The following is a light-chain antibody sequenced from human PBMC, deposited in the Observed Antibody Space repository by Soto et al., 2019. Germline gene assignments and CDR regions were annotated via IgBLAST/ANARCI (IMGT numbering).Light chain of an antibody. V-gene: IGKV1-12*01. CDR3: QQAKSFPYT. J-gene: IGKJ2*01. CDR2: SAS. CDR1: QGISNY. Sequence: DIQMTQSASSVSAAVGDRVAITCRASQGISNYLAWYQQIPGKAPKLLIYSASNLHVGVPSRFSGGGSGTDFTLTISSLQPEDFATYYCQQAKSFPYTFGQGTKVDIK.